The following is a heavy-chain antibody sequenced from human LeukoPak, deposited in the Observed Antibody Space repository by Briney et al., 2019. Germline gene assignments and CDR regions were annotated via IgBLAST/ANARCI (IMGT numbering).Heavy chain of an antibody. V-gene: IGHV1-69*01. CDR3: ARGGTIFGVVIPGHYYGMDV. D-gene: IGHD3-3*01. CDR2: IIPIFGTA. Sequence: GSSVKVSCKSSVGTFSSYAISWVRQAPGQGLEWMGGIIPIFGTANYAQKFQGRVTITADESTSTAYMELSSLRSEDTAVYYCARGGTIFGVVIPGHYYGMDVWGQGTTVTVSS. J-gene: IGHJ6*02. CDR1: VGTFSSYA.